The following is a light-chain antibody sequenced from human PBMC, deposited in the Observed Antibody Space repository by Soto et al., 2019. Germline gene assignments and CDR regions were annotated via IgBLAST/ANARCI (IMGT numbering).Light chain of an antibody. CDR2: GAS. CDR1: QSVSSSY. V-gene: IGKV3-20*01. CDR3: QQYGSSPQT. J-gene: IGKJ1*01. Sequence: EIVLTQSPGTLSLSPGERATLSCRASQSVSSSYLAWYQQKPGQAPRLLIYGASSRATGIPDRLSGSGSGTDFTLTISRLEPEDFAVYYCQQYGSSPQTFGQGTKVEIK.